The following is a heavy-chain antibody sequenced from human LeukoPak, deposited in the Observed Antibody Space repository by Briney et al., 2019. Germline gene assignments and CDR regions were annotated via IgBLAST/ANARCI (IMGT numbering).Heavy chain of an antibody. CDR1: GGSISSSSYY. CDR2: IYYSGST. CDR3: VREDSGFGEYTFDY. V-gene: IGHV4-39*07. J-gene: IGHJ4*02. D-gene: IGHD3-10*01. Sequence: PSETLSLTCTVSGGSISSSSYYWGWIRQPPGKGLEWIGSIYYSGSTYYNPSLKSRVTISVDTSKNQFSLKLSSVTAADTAVYYCVREDSGFGEYTFDYWGQGTLVTVSS.